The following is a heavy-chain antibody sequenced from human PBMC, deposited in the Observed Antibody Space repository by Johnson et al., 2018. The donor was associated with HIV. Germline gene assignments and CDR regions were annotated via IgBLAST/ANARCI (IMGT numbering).Heavy chain of an antibody. J-gene: IGHJ3*02. V-gene: IGHV3-23*04. D-gene: IGHD1-26*01. CDR1: GFTFSSYA. CDR3: AREIGGSYYRDAFDI. Sequence: EVQLVESGGGLVQPGGSLRLSCAASGFTFSSYAMTWVRQAPGKGLEWVSGIGDSGGGTFYADSVKGRFTISRDNSKNSLYLQMNSLRAEDTAVYYCAREIGGSYYRDAFDIWGQGTMVTVSS. CDR2: IGDSGGGT.